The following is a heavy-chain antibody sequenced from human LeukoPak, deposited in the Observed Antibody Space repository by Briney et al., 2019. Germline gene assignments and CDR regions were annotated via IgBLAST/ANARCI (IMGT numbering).Heavy chain of an antibody. J-gene: IGHJ4*01. CDR1: GFTFSNAW. CDR2: IKSKTDGGTT. Sequence: GGSLRLSCAASGFTFSNAWMSWVRQAPGKGLEWVGRIKSKTDGGTTDYAAPVKGRFTISRDDSKNTPYLQMNSLKTEDTAVYYCTSITMIVVDFDYWGQGTLVTVSS. CDR3: TSITMIVVDFDY. V-gene: IGHV3-15*01. D-gene: IGHD3-22*01.